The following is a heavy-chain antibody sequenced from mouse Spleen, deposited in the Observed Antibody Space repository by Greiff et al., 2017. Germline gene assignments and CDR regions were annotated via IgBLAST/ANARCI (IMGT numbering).Heavy chain of an antibody. CDR3: ARQRDYDWFAY. Sequence: EVKLMESGGDLVKPGGSLKLSCAASGFTFSSYGMSWVRQTPDKRLEWVATISSGGSYTYYPDSVKGRFTISRDNAKNTLYLQMSSLKSEDTAMYYCARQRDYDWFAYWGQGTLVTVSA. V-gene: IGHV5-6*01. CDR2: ISSGGSYT. J-gene: IGHJ3*01. D-gene: IGHD2-4*01. CDR1: GFTFSSYG.